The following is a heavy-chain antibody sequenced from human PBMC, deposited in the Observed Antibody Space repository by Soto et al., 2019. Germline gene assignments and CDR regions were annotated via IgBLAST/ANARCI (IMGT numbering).Heavy chain of an antibody. CDR3: ARVPARYYDFWGGYFDY. J-gene: IGHJ4*02. CDR1: GYTFTNYG. V-gene: IGHV1-18*01. Sequence: QVQLVQSGAEVKKPGAAVKVSCKASGYTFTNYGISWVRQAPGQGLEWMGWISTYNGNTNYAQNLQNRVTMTTDTTTSTAYMERRSLRSDDTAVFYCARVPARYYDFWGGYFDYWGQGSLVTVSS. D-gene: IGHD3-3*01. CDR2: ISTYNGNT.